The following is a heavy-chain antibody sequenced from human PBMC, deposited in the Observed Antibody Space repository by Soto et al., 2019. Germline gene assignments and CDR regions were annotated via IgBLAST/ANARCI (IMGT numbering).Heavy chain of an antibody. CDR1: GYTFTSYA. CDR3: ARAVAVPADFDY. Sequence: ASVKVSCKASGYTFTSYAMHWVRQAPGQRLEWMGWISAGNGNTKYSQKFQGRVTITRDTSASTAYMELSSLRSEDTAVYYCARAVAVPADFDYWGQGTLVTVS. D-gene: IGHD6-19*01. CDR2: ISAGNGNT. V-gene: IGHV1-3*01. J-gene: IGHJ4*02.